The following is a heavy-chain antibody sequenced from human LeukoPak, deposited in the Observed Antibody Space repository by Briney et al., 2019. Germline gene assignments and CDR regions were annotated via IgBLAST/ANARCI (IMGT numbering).Heavy chain of an antibody. D-gene: IGHD4-17*01. J-gene: IGHJ4*02. V-gene: IGHV1-2*02. CDR3: ARNYGHNSKDFDF. CDR1: GDTFTDYF. Sequence: ASLKVSCKASGDTFTDYFIHWVRHAPGQRVEWRGWVLPNSGDPHYAQRFQGRVTMTRDTSVSTAHMELSSLRSDDTAIYYCARNYGHNSKDFDFWGQGTLVTVSS. CDR2: VLPNSGDP.